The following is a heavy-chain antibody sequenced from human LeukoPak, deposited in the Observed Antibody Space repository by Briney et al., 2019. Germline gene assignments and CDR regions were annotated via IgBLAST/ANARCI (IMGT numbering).Heavy chain of an antibody. Sequence: GGSLRLSCAASGFTFSNYDMNWVRQAPGKGLEWVSYISTSSRTIYYADSVKGRFTISRDNAKNSLYLQMNSLRDEDTAVYYCARGPAFFDSSGYYPHFDYWGQGTLVTVSS. V-gene: IGHV3-48*02. D-gene: IGHD3-22*01. CDR1: GFTFSNYD. J-gene: IGHJ4*02. CDR3: ARGPAFFDSSGYYPHFDY. CDR2: ISTSSRTI.